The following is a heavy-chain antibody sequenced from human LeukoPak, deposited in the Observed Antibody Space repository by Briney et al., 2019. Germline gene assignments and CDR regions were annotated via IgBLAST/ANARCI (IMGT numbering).Heavy chain of an antibody. V-gene: IGHV3-21*05. CDR2: ISSSSSYT. J-gene: IGHJ4*02. D-gene: IGHD3-9*01. CDR3: ARRPTGGGGLTGYTN. Sequence: GGSLRLSCAASGFTFSSYWMSWVRQAPGKGLEWVSYISSSSSYTNYADSVKGRFTISRDNAKNSLYLQMNSLRAEDTAVYYCARRPTGGGGLTGYTNWGQGTLVTVSS. CDR1: GFTFSSYW.